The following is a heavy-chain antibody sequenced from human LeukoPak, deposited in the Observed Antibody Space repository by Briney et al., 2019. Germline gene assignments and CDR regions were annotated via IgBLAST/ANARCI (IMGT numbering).Heavy chain of an antibody. CDR2: INHSGST. CDR1: GGSFSGYY. CDR3: ARQLSSEFWSGYYFDY. V-gene: IGHV4-34*01. J-gene: IGHJ4*02. Sequence: SETLSLTCAVYGGSFSGYYWSWIRQPPGKGLEWIGEINHSGSTNYNPSLKSRVTISVDTSKNQFSLKLSSVTAADTAVYYCARQLSSEFWSGYYFDYWGQGTLVTVSS. D-gene: IGHD3-3*01.